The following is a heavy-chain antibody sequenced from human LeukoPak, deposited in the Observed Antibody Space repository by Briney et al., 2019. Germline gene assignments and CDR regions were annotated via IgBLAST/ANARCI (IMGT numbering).Heavy chain of an antibody. CDR3: ARASPIVGAPDY. CDR1: GFTFSSYA. J-gene: IGHJ4*02. D-gene: IGHD1-26*01. CDR2: IYSGGST. V-gene: IGHV3-53*04. Sequence: GGSLRLSCAASGFTFSSYAMSWVRQAPGKGLEWVSVIYSGGSTYYADSVKGRFTISRHNSKNTLYLQMNSLRAEDTAVYYCARASPIVGAPDYWGQGTLVTVSS.